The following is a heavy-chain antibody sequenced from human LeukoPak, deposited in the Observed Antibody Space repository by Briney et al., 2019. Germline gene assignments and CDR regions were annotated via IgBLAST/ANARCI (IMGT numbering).Heavy chain of an antibody. V-gene: IGHV3-30*04. CDR2: ISYDGSSK. CDR3: ARGTTMTTPGDF. CDR1: GFTFSSYT. Sequence: QAGGPLRLSCAASGFTFSSYTMHWVRQAPGKGLEWVAVISYDGSSKYDAGSVKGRFTISRDNSKNTQYLQMNSLRAEDTAVYYCARGTTMTTPGDFWGQGTLLTVSS. J-gene: IGHJ4*02. D-gene: IGHD4-17*01.